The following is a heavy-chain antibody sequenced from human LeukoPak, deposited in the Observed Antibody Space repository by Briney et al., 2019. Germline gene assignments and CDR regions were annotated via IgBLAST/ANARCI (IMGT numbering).Heavy chain of an antibody. J-gene: IGHJ6*03. CDR2: ISSSSSSYI. D-gene: IGHD3-16*01. CDR3: AKNWGESPGYRHYMDV. V-gene: IGHV3-21*04. CDR1: GFTFSSYS. Sequence: GGSLRLSCAASGFTFSSYSMNWVRQAPGKGLEWVSSISSSSSSYIYYADSVKGRFTISRDNSKNTLFLQMNSLRVEDTAIYYCAKNWGESPGYRHYMDVWGKGTTVTVSS.